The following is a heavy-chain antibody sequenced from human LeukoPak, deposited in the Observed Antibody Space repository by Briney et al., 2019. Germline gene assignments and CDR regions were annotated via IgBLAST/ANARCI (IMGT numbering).Heavy chain of an antibody. CDR3: ATGRNGVVPAPILGVGPWYNYHYMDV. D-gene: IGHD2-2*02. CDR2: IDHSGAT. CDR1: GGSFSGYY. J-gene: IGHJ6*03. V-gene: IGHV4-34*01. Sequence: SETLSLTCVVYGGSFSGYYWSWIRQPPGKGLEWIGEIDHSGATNYNPSLKSRVTMSVDTSKNQFSLMVSSVTAADTAVYYCATGRNGVVPAPILGVGPWYNYHYMDVWGKGTTVTVSS.